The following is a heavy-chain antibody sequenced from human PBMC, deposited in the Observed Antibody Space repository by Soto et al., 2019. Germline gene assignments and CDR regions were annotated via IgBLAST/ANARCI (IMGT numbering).Heavy chain of an antibody. CDR3: ARRQDFIGDY. CDR1: GYNFTTYW. J-gene: IGHJ4*02. V-gene: IGHV5-51*01. Sequence: GESLKISCKGSGYNFTTYWIGWVRQMPGKGLEWMGIINPGDSDTRYSPSFQGQVTISADKSISTAYLQWSSLKASDTAMYYCARRQDFIGDYWGQGTLVTVSS. CDR2: INPGDSDT.